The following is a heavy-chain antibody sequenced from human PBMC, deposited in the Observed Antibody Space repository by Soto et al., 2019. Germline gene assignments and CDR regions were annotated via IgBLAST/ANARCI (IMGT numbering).Heavy chain of an antibody. D-gene: IGHD2-2*01. CDR3: ARDRTDIVVVPAAIGE. Sequence: PGGSLRLSCAASGFTFSSYSMNWVRQAPGKGLEWVSSISSSSSYIYYADSVKGRFTISRDNAKNSLYLQMNSLRAEDTAVYYCARDRTDIVVVPAAIGEWGQGTLVTVSS. CDR2: ISSSSSYI. J-gene: IGHJ4*02. V-gene: IGHV3-21*01. CDR1: GFTFSSYS.